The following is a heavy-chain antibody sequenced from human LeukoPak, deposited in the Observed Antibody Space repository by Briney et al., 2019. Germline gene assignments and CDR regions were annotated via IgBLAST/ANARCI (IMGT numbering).Heavy chain of an antibody. J-gene: IGHJ4*02. V-gene: IGHV1-24*01. Sequence: ASVKVSCKVSGYTLTELSMHWVRQAPGKGPEWMGGFDPEDGETIYAQKFQGRVTMTEDTSTDTAYMELSSLRSEDTAVYYCASDRYSGSYYNLANWGQGTLVTVSS. CDR2: FDPEDGET. CDR1: GYTLTELS. D-gene: IGHD1-26*01. CDR3: ASDRYSGSYYNLAN.